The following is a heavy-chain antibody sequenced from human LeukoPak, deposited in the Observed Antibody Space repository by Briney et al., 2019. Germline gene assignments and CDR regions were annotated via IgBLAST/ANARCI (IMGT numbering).Heavy chain of an antibody. J-gene: IGHJ5*02. CDR1: GGSIRNYY. Sequence: SETLSLTCTVSGGSIRNYYWSWIRQPPGMGLEWIGYIYYSGNTNYNPSLKSRVTISVDTSKNQLSLKLSSVTAADTAVYYCARHRDGYSSYWFDPWGQGTLVTVSS. CDR2: IYYSGNT. V-gene: IGHV4-59*08. D-gene: IGHD5-24*01. CDR3: ARHRDGYSSYWFDP.